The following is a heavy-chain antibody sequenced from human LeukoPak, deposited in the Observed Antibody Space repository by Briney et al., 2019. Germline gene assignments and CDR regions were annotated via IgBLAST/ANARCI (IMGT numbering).Heavy chain of an antibody. J-gene: IGHJ5*02. Sequence: ASVKVSCKASGYTFTSYGISWVRQAPGQGLEWMGWISAYNGNTNYAQKLQGRVTMATDTSTSTAYMELRSLRSDDTAVYYCARVVDISWYYDFCSGPNNHNWFDPWGQGTLVTVSS. CDR1: GYTFTSYG. CDR2: ISAYNGNT. CDR3: ARVVDISWYYDFCSGPNNHNWFDP. V-gene: IGHV1-18*01. D-gene: IGHD3-3*01.